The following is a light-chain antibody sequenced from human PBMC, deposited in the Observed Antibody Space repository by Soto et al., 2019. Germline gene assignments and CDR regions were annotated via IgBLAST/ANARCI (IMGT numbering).Light chain of an antibody. CDR3: QQYGNSPQT. CDR1: QTVSSSF. J-gene: IGKJ1*01. Sequence: EIVLTQPPGTLSLSPGEGATLSLSASQTVSSSFLAWYQQTPGQAPRLLIYAASSRATGIPDRFSGSGSGTDFTLTISRLEPEDFAVYYCQQYGNSPQTFGQGTKVDNK. CDR2: AAS. V-gene: IGKV3-20*01.